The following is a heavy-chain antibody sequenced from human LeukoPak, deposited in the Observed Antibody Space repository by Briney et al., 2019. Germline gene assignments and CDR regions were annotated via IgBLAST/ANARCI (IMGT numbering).Heavy chain of an antibody. CDR3: ARDSGGSGNWFDP. D-gene: IGHD3-10*01. J-gene: IGHJ5*02. Sequence: SVKVSCKASGGTFSSYAISRVRQAPGQGLEWMGGIIPIFGTANYAQKFQGRVTITTDESTSTAYMELSSLRSEDTAVYYCARDSGGSGNWFDPWGQGTLVTVSS. V-gene: IGHV1-69*05. CDR1: GGTFSSYA. CDR2: IIPIFGTA.